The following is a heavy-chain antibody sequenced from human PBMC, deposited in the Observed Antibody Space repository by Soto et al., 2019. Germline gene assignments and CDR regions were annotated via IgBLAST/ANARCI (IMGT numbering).Heavy chain of an antibody. Sequence: QVQLQESGPGLVKPSETLSLTCTVSGGSIDGYNCAWIRQPPGKALEWVGYVYYNGGSSYNPSLKSRVNLSMETSKSQFSLQLRSVTAADTAVYYCARQGIGNLHGLVDVWGRGTTVTVSS. CDR2: VYYNGGS. CDR3: ARQGIGNLHGLVDV. J-gene: IGHJ6*02. CDR1: GGSIDGYN. V-gene: IGHV4-59*08. D-gene: IGHD3-10*01.